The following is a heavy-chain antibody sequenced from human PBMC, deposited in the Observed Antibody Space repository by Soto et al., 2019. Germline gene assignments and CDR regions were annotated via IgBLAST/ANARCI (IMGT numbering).Heavy chain of an antibody. CDR3: ARGRYSSGWYCFNAFDI. J-gene: IGHJ3*02. D-gene: IGHD6-19*01. CDR1: GFTFSSYS. Sequence: PGGSLRLSCAASGFTFSSYSMNWVRQAPGKGLEWVSSISSSSSYIYYADSVKGRFTISRDNAKNSLYLQMNSLRAEDTAVYYCARGRYSSGWYCFNAFDIWGQGTMVTVSS. CDR2: ISSSSSYI. V-gene: IGHV3-21*01.